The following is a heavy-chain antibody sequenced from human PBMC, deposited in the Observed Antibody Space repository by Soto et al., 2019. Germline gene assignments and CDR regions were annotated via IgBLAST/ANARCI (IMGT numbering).Heavy chain of an antibody. Sequence: QVQLVESVGGVVQPGRSLRLSCAASGLTLSNYAMHWVRQAPGKGLEWVAVISYDGSNRYYADSVKGRFTISRDNSNNRLYLQMNSLRAEDTAVYYCARVTQAVAADSWGQGTLVTVCS. CDR1: GLTLSNYA. D-gene: IGHD6-19*01. CDR2: ISYDGSNR. V-gene: IGHV3-30-3*01. J-gene: IGHJ5*01. CDR3: ARVTQAVAADS.